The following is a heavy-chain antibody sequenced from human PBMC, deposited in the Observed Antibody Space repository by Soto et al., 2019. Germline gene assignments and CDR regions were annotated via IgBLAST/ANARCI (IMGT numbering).Heavy chain of an antibody. D-gene: IGHD3-3*01. Sequence: GASVKVSCKASGGTFSSYAISWVRQAPGQGLEWMGGIIPIFGTANYAQKFQGRVTITADESTSTAYMELSSLRSEDTAVYYCAISRITIFGVVIGSPDAFDIWGKGTMVTVSS. CDR3: AISRITIFGVVIGSPDAFDI. J-gene: IGHJ3*02. V-gene: IGHV1-69*13. CDR1: GGTFSSYA. CDR2: IIPIFGTA.